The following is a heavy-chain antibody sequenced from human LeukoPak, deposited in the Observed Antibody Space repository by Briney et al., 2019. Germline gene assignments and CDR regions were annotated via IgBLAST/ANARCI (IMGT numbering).Heavy chain of an antibody. CDR2: ISYDGSNK. CDR3: AKGHLGIVVVPAAIRGVYYYYGMDV. V-gene: IGHV3-30*18. D-gene: IGHD2-2*02. CDR1: GFTFSSYG. J-gene: IGHJ6*02. Sequence: GGSLRLSCAASGFTFSSYGMHWVRQAPGKGLEWVAVISYDGSNKYYADSVKGRFTISRDNSKNTLYLQMNSLRAEDTAVYYCAKGHLGIVVVPAAIRGVYYYYGMDVWGQGTTVTVSS.